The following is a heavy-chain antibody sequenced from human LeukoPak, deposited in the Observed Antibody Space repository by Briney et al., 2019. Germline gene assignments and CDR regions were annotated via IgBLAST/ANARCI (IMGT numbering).Heavy chain of an antibody. V-gene: IGHV4-59*01. Sequence: SETLSLTCTVSGGSISSYYWSWIRQPPGKGLEWIGYIYYSGSTNYNPSPKSRVTISVDTSKNQFSLKLSSVTAADTAVYYCARGRDSSSWEYFDYWGQGTLVTVSS. J-gene: IGHJ4*02. D-gene: IGHD6-13*01. CDR2: IYYSGST. CDR3: ARGRDSSSWEYFDY. CDR1: GGSISSYY.